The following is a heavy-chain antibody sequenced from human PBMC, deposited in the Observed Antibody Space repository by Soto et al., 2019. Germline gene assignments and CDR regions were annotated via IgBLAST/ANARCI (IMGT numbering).Heavy chain of an antibody. CDR1: GFTFSSYA. Sequence: GGSLRLSCAASGFTFSSYAMHWVRQAPGKGLEWVAVISYDGSNKYYADSVKGRFTISRDNSKNTLYLQMNSLRAEDTAVYYCARDRNYRGSSSWYRTGYYYYYGMDVWGQGTTVTVSS. CDR3: ARDRNYRGSSSWYRTGYYYYYGMDV. CDR2: ISYDGSNK. D-gene: IGHD6-13*01. V-gene: IGHV3-30-3*01. J-gene: IGHJ6*02.